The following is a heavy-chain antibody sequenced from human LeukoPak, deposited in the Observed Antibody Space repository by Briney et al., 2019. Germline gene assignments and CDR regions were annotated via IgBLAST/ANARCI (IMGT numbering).Heavy chain of an antibody. CDR1: GFSFNNDW. J-gene: IGHJ4*02. CDR2: INQDGSEK. V-gene: IGHV3-7*01. Sequence: GGSLRPSCATSGFSFNNDWVDWVRQAPGKGLEWVANINQDGSEKNCLDSVKGRFTISRDNAQNSLYLQMNGLRVEDTAVYYCTRRLDEWGQGTLVTVSS. CDR3: TRRLDE. D-gene: IGHD3-16*01.